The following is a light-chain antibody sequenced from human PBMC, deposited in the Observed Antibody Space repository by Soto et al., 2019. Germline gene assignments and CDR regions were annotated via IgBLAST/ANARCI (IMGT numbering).Light chain of an antibody. CDR3: QQYDNWPLT. V-gene: IGKV3-15*01. J-gene: IGKJ4*01. CDR2: GAS. CDR1: QSVSSN. Sequence: EIVMTQSPATLPVSPGERATLSCRASQSVSSNLAWYQQKPGQAPRFLIYGASTRATGIPARFSGSGSGTELTLTISSLQSEDFAVYYCQQYDNWPLTFGGGTKVDIK.